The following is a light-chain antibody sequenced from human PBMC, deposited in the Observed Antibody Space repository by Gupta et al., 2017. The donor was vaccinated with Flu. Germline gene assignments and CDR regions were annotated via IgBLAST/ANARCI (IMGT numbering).Light chain of an antibody. CDR1: SSNIGSNT. CDR3: AAWDDSRNVWV. J-gene: IGLJ3*02. V-gene: IGLV1-44*01. Sequence: QSELTQPPSASGTPGQRVTISCSGSSSNIGSNTVNWYQQLPGTAPKLLIYSNNQRPSGVPDRFSGSKSGTSASLAISGLQAEDEADYYCAAWDDSRNVWVFGGGTKLTVL. CDR2: SNN.